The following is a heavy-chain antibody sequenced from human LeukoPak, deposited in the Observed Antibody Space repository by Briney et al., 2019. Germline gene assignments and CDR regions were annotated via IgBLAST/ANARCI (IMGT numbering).Heavy chain of an antibody. J-gene: IGHJ3*02. CDR2: IKQDGSEK. CDR1: GFTFSSYW. V-gene: IGHV3-7*03. CDR3: AASLGYCSSTSCWSDAFDI. D-gene: IGHD2-2*01. Sequence: GGSLRPSCAASGFTFSSYWMSWVRQAPGKGLEWVANIKQDGSEKYYVDSVKGRFTISRDSAKNSLYLQMNSLRAEDTAVYYCAASLGYCSSTSCWSDAFDIWGQGTMVTVSS.